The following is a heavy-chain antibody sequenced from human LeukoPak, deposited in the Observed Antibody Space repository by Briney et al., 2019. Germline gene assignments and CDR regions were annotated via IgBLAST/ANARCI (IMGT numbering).Heavy chain of an antibody. CDR3: ARSDSSGGARGIQY. CDR1: GYNFTSYW. Sequence: GASLQISCKGSGYNFTSYWVGWVRQMPGKGLQCLGTIYPGDSDTRYSPSFQGQVTISVDKSVSTAYLQWSSLKASDTAMYYCARSDSSGGARGIQYWGQGTPVTVSS. D-gene: IGHD3-22*01. J-gene: IGHJ1*01. V-gene: IGHV5-51*01. CDR2: IYPGDSDT.